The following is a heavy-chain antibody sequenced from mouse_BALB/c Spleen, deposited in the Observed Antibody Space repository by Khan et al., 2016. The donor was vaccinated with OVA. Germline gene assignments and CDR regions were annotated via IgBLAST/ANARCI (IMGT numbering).Heavy chain of an antibody. CDR1: GYTFTDYA. CDR3: ARPAYDGYYDY. D-gene: IGHD2-3*01. V-gene: IGHV1S137*01. Sequence: QVQLKQSGPELVRPGVSVKISCKGSGYTFTDYAMYWVKQSHAKSLEWIGLISTYSGNTNYNQKFKGKATMTVDKSSSTAYMELARLTSEDSAIYYCARPAYDGYYDYWGQGTPLTVSS. CDR2: ISTYSGNT. J-gene: IGHJ2*01.